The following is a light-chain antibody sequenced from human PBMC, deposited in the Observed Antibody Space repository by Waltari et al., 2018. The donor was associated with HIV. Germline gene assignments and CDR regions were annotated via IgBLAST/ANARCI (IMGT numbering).Light chain of an antibody. Sequence: QSVLTQPPSVSAAPGQKVAIPSPGISPNIGNNFVSWYHQLSGTAPKLLIYATNKRPSGIPDRFSASKSGTSATLVITGLQTGDEADYYCGTWDSSLSSVVFGGGTKLAVL. CDR3: GTWDSSLSSVV. V-gene: IGLV1-51*02. CDR2: ATN. CDR1: SPNIGNNF. J-gene: IGLJ3*02.